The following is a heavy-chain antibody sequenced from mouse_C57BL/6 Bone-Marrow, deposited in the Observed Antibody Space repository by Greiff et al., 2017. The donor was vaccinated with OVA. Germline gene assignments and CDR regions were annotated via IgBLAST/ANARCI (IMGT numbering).Heavy chain of an antibody. CDR2: IYPSDSET. D-gene: IGHD1-1*01. CDR3: SYYYGSSGAWFAY. CDR1: GYTFTSYW. Sequence: VQLQQPGAELVRPGSSVKLSCKASGYTFTSYWMDWVKQRPGQGLEWIGNIYPSDSETNYNQKFKDKATLTVDKSASTAYMQLSSLTSEDSAGYDCSYYYGSSGAWFAYWGQGTLVTVSA. V-gene: IGHV1-61*01. J-gene: IGHJ3*01.